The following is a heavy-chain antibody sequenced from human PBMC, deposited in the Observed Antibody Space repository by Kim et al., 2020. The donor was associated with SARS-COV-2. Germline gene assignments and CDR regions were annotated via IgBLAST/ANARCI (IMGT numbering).Heavy chain of an antibody. CDR2: IYYSGST. V-gene: IGHV4-39*01. CDR3: ARQDHQGWFDP. J-gene: IGHJ5*02. Sequence: SETLSLTCTVSGGSISSSGYYWGWIRQPPGKGLEWIGNIYYSGSTYYNPSLKSRVTISVDTSKNQFSLKLTSVTAADTAVYYCARQDHQGWFDPWGQETLVTVSS. CDR1: GGSISSSGYY.